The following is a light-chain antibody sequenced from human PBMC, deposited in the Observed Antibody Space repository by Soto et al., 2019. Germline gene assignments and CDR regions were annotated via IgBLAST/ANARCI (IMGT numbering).Light chain of an antibody. V-gene: IGKV1-5*01. CDR2: DAS. CDR1: QSISSW. Sequence: DIQMTQSPSTLSASVGDRVTITCRASQSISSWLAWYQQKPGKAPKLLIYDASSLESGVPSRFSGSGSGTEFTLTISSLQPEDFAVYYCQFFVRSSYIFGQGTKLEIK. J-gene: IGKJ2*01. CDR3: QFFVRSSYI.